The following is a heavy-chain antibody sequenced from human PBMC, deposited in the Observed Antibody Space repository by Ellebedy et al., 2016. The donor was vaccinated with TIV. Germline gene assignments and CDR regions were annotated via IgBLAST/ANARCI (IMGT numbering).Heavy chain of an antibody. V-gene: IGHV3-15*01. J-gene: IGHJ4*02. CDR2: IKSKTDGGTT. CDR1: GFTFSNAW. Sequence: GESLKISXAASGFTFSNAWMSWVRQAPGKGLEWVGRIKSKTDGGTTDYAAPVKGRFTISRDDSKNTLYLQMNSLKTEDTAVYYCTTGEPGDYGQVLGALDSFDYWGQGTLVTVSS. CDR3: TTGEPGDYGQVLGALDSFDY. D-gene: IGHD4-17*01.